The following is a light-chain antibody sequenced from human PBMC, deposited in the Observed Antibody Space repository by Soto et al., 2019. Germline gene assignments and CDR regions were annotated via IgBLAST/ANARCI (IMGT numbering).Light chain of an antibody. CDR3: QHYGSSPRT. V-gene: IGKV3-20*01. CDR1: QSVSNNF. J-gene: IGKJ1*01. CDR2: GAS. Sequence: EIVLTQSPGTLSLSPGERATLSCRASQSVSNNFLAWYRQKPGQAPRLLIYGASFRATGIPDRFSGSGSGTDFTLTISRLEPEDFAVDYCQHYGSSPRTFGQGTQVELK.